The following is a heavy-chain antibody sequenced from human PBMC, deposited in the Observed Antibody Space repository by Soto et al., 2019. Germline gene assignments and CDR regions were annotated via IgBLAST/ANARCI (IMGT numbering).Heavy chain of an antibody. V-gene: IGHV4-34*01. Sequence: QVQLQQWGAGLLKPSETLSLTCAVYGGSFSGYQWSWNRQTPGKGLEWIGEINDSGTINYNPSLKSRVTILLDTPKKQISLKLSSVTAADSAVYYCARGLILWFGELSRRGGYYYYMDVWGKGTTVTVSS. CDR2: INDSGTI. J-gene: IGHJ6*03. D-gene: IGHD3-10*01. CDR1: GGSFSGYQ. CDR3: ARGLILWFGELSRRGGYYYYMDV.